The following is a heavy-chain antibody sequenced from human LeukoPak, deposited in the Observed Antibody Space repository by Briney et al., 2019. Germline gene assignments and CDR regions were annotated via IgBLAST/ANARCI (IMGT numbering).Heavy chain of an antibody. Sequence: GGSLRLSCAASGFTFSSYGMNWVRQAPGKGLEWVSSISSSSSYIYYADSVKGRFTISRDNAKNSLYLQMNSLRAEDTAVYYCARDQYDFYGMDVWGQGTTVTVSS. CDR1: GFTFSSYG. CDR2: ISSSSSYI. V-gene: IGHV3-21*01. CDR3: ARDQYDFYGMDV. D-gene: IGHD3-3*01. J-gene: IGHJ6*02.